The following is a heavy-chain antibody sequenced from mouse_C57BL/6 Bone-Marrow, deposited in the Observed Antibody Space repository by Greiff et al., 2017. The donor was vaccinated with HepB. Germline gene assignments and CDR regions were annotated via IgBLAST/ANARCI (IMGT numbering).Heavy chain of an antibody. CDR2: IYPGNGDN. J-gene: IGHJ4*01. CDR1: GYTFTSYN. V-gene: IGHV1-12*01. Sequence: QVQLQQSGAELVRPGASVKMSCKASGYTFTSYNMHWVKQTPRQGLEWIGAIYPGNGDNSYNQKFKGKATLTVDKSSSTSYMQLSSLTAEDSAVYFCSRAGNLGVYYAMDYWGQGTSVTVSS. D-gene: IGHD2-1*01. CDR3: SRAGNLGVYYAMDY.